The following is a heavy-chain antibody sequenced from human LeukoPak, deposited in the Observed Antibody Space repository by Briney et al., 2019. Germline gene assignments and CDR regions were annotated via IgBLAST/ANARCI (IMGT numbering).Heavy chain of an antibody. V-gene: IGHV3-48*01. D-gene: IGHD3-10*02. CDR1: GVTFSSYS. CDR3: AELGITMIGGV. Sequence: GGSLRLSYEASGVTFSSYSMTWVRQAPGRGLEWISYSSTSTTTIYYANSVKGRFTISRDNAKKSLYLQMNSLRAEDTAVYYCAELGITMIGGVWGKGTTVTIS. J-gene: IGHJ6*03. CDR2: SSTSTTTI.